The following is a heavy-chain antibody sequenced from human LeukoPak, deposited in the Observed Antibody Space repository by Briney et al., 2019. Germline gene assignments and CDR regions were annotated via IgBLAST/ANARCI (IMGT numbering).Heavy chain of an antibody. Sequence: GGSLRLSCAASGFTFSGYTMSWVRQAPGKGLEWVSAVSGSGDKTYYADSVKGRFTISRDNSKGTLYLPMNSLGAEDTVLYYCARDFYDSSGYYYDYWGQGTLVTVSS. CDR3: ARDFYDSSGYYYDY. CDR1: GFTFSGYT. CDR2: VSGSGDKT. J-gene: IGHJ4*02. V-gene: IGHV3-23*01. D-gene: IGHD3-22*01.